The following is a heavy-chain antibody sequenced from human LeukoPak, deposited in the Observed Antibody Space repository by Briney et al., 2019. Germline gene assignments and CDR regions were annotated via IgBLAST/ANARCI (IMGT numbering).Heavy chain of an antibody. D-gene: IGHD5-18*01. CDR3: AKDSRIQLWSGDYFDY. Sequence: GGSLRLSCAASGFTFSSYAMSWVRQAPGKGLEWVSAISGSGGSTYYADSVKGRFTISRDNSKNTLYLQMNSLRAEDTAVYYCAKDSRIQLWSGDYFDYWGQGTLVTVSS. CDR1: GFTFSSYA. CDR2: ISGSGGST. V-gene: IGHV3-23*01. J-gene: IGHJ4*02.